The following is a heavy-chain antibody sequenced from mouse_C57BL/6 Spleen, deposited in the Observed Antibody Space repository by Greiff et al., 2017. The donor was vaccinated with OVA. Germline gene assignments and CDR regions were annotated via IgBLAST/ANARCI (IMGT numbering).Heavy chain of an antibody. Sequence: EVHLVESEGGLVQPGRSMKLSCTASGFTFSDYYMAWVRQVPEKGLEWVANINYDGSSTYYLDSLKSRFIISRDNAKNILYLQMSSLKSEDTATYYCAREGGYYEFAYWGQGTLVTVSA. V-gene: IGHV5-16*01. J-gene: IGHJ3*01. CDR1: GFTFSDYY. D-gene: IGHD2-3*01. CDR2: INYDGSST. CDR3: AREGGYYEFAY.